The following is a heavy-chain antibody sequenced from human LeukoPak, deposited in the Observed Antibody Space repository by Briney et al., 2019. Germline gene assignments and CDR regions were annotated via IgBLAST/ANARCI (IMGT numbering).Heavy chain of an antibody. Sequence: GGSLRLSCAASGFTVSSNYMSWVRQAPAKGLEWVSVIYSGGSTYYADSVKGRFTISRDNSKNTLYLQMNSLRAEDTAVYYCARDGPSTVTTSYYGMDVWGQGTTVTVSS. CDR1: GFTVSSNY. CDR3: ARDGPSTVTTSYYGMDV. D-gene: IGHD4-4*01. CDR2: IYSGGST. V-gene: IGHV3-66*01. J-gene: IGHJ6*02.